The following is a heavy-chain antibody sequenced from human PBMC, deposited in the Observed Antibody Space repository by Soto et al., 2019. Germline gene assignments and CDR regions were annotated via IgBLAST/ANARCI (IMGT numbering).Heavy chain of an antibody. Sequence: SETLSLTCTVSGGSISSSSYYWGWIRQPPGKGLEWIGSIYYSGSTYYNPSLKSRVTISVDTSKNTSSLKLSSVTAADTAVYYCARVYSSGWYYFDYWGQGTLFTVS. CDR3: ARVYSSGWYYFDY. CDR1: GGSISSSSYY. J-gene: IGHJ4*02. D-gene: IGHD6-19*01. V-gene: IGHV4-39*01. CDR2: IYYSGST.